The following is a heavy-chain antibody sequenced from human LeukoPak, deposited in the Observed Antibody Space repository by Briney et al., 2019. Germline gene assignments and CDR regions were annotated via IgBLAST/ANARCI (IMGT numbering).Heavy chain of an antibody. D-gene: IGHD3-22*01. CDR3: ARERRYTMIEGWFDP. CDR2: ISAYNGDT. J-gene: IGHJ5*02. V-gene: IGHV1-18*01. CDR1: GYTFTRYG. Sequence: ASVKVSCKSSGYTFTRYGITWVRQAPGQGLEWMGWISAYNGDTSYTQNLQGRLTMTTDTSTTTAYMELRSLRSDDTAVYYCARERRYTMIEGWFDPWGQGTLVTVSS.